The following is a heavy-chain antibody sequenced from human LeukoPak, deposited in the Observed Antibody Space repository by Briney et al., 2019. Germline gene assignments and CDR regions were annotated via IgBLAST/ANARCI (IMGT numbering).Heavy chain of an antibody. CDR3: ARESVPICTMDCHYYGMDV. CDR2: VYYSGTT. D-gene: IGHD2-8*01. V-gene: IGHV4-31*03. J-gene: IGHJ6*02. Sequence: PSETLSLTCTVSGVSINSDAYYWTWIRQRPGMGLEWIGYVYYSGTTYYSPSLKSRLTMSVDTSKNHFSLKLNSVTAADTAIYYCARESVPICTMDCHYYGMDVWGPGTTVSVSS. CDR1: GVSINSDAYY.